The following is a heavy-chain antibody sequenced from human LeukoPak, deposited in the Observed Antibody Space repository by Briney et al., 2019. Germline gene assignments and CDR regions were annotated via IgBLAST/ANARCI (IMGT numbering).Heavy chain of an antibody. D-gene: IGHD2-15*01. V-gene: IGHV4-30-4*01. CDR3: ARDNGYGQLDS. J-gene: IGHJ4*02. Sequence: SETLSLTCTVSGDSINSGDYYWSWSRQPPGNGLEWIGYIYYSGSTYYNPSLKSRVTISVDTSKNQFSLKLSSVTAADTAVYYCARDNGYGQLDSWGQGTLVTVSS. CDR1: GDSINSGDYY. CDR2: IYYSGST.